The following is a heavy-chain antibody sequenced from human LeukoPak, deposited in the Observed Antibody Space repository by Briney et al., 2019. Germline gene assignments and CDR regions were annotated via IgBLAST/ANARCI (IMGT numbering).Heavy chain of an antibody. Sequence: SVKVSCKASVGTFSSYAISWVRQAPGQGLEWMGRIIPIFGTANYAQKFQGRVTITTDESTSTAYMELSSLRSEDTAVYYCARSSNDYGDYVSRYWGQGTLVTVSS. V-gene: IGHV1-69*05. CDR1: VGTFSSYA. CDR2: IIPIFGTA. D-gene: IGHD4-17*01. CDR3: ARSSNDYGDYVSRY. J-gene: IGHJ4*02.